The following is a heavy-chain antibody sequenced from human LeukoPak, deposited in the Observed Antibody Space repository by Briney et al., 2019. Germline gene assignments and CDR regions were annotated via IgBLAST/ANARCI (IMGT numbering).Heavy chain of an antibody. CDR2: MNPNSGNT. J-gene: IGHJ2*01. V-gene: IGHV1-8*02. CDR1: GYTFTGYY. D-gene: IGHD3-3*01. CDR3: ARGRKRYYDFWSGPWYFDL. Sequence: GASVKVSCKASGYTFTGYYMHWVRQATGQGLEWMGWMNPNSGNTGYAQKFQGRVTMTRNTSISTAYMKLSSLRSEDTAVYYCARGRKRYYDFWSGPWYFDLWGRGTLVTVSS.